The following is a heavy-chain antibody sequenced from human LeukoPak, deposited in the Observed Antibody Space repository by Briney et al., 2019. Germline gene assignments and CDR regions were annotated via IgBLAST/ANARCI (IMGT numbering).Heavy chain of an antibody. J-gene: IGHJ6*03. V-gene: IGHV5-51*01. CDR1: GDSFTSYW. Sequence: GESLKISCKGSGDSFTSYWIGWVRQMPGKGLEWMGIIYPGDSDTRYSPSFQGQVTISADKSISTAYLQWSSLKASDTAMYYCARLGSFGPLDYYYYMDVWGKGTTVTISS. CDR2: IYPGDSDT. D-gene: IGHD3-10*01. CDR3: ARLGSFGPLDYYYYMDV.